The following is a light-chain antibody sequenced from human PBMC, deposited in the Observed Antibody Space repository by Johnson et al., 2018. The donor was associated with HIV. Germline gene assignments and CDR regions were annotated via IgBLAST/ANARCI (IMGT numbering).Light chain of an antibody. Sequence: QSVLTQPPSVSAAPGQKVTISCSGSSSNIGNNYVSWYQQLPGTAPKLLIYDNNKRPSGIPDRFSGSKSGTSATLGITGLQTGAEADYYCGTWASSLSGYVFGTGTKVTV. V-gene: IGLV1-51*01. CDR3: GTWASSLSGYV. J-gene: IGLJ1*01. CDR1: SSNIGNNY. CDR2: DNN.